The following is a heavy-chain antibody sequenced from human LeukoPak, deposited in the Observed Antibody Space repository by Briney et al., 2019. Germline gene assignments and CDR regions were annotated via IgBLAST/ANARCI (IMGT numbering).Heavy chain of an antibody. V-gene: IGHV3-23*01. J-gene: IGHJ4*02. CDR2: ITGSGVST. CDR1: GHILSIHA. D-gene: IGHD3-22*01. Sequence: GGSLSLSCPVSGHILSIHAMLWARHAPGKALEWVESITGSGVSTNNADSGKGRFTISRVNSENTLYMQMNSLRVEVTDVYYWVKTSSGYYYLDYWGQGTLVTVSS. CDR3: VKTSSGYYYLDY.